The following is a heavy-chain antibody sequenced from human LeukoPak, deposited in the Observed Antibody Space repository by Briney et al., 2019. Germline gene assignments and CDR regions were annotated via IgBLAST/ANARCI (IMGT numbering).Heavy chain of an antibody. J-gene: IGHJ3*02. CDR2: VSSSGNAI. CDR3: ARGPSGSYVDAFDI. V-gene: IGHV3-48*02. Sequence: GGSLRLSCAASRFTFSSYSMNWVRQAPGKRLEWVSYVSSSGNAIYYADSVKGRFTISRDNAKNSLYLQMNSLRDEDTAVYYCARGPSGSYVDAFDIWGQGTLVTVSS. CDR1: RFTFSSYS. D-gene: IGHD1-26*01.